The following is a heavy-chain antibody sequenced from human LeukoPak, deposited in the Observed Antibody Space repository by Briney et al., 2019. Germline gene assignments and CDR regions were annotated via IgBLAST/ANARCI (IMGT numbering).Heavy chain of an antibody. D-gene: IGHD2-15*01. CDR2: IIPILGIA. Sequence: SVKVSCTASRGTFRSYAISWVRQAPGQGLEWMGRIIPILGIANYAQKFQGRVTITADKSTSTAYMELSSLRSEDTAVYYCARDGLVGILYGMDVWGHGTTVTVSS. CDR1: RGTFRSYA. J-gene: IGHJ6*02. V-gene: IGHV1-69*04. CDR3: ARDGLVGILYGMDV.